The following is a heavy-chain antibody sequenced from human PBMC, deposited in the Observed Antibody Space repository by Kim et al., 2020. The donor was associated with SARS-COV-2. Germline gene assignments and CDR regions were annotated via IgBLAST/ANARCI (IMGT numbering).Heavy chain of an antibody. CDR2: T. J-gene: IGHJ6*02. V-gene: IGHV3-23*01. CDR3: AKTLYGGMAV. Sequence: TYYADSGKARFTISRDKPKNTLYLQLNSMRADDTAVYYCAKTLYGGMAVWAQGTMVTVSS. D-gene: IGHD2-8*01.